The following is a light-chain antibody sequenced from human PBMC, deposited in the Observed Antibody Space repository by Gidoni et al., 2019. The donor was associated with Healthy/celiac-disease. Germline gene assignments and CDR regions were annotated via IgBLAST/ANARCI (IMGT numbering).Light chain of an antibody. CDR1: SSNIGRNT. CDR3: AAWDDILNGVV. Sequence: QSVLTQPPSASGTPGQRVTISCSGSSSNIGRNTVNWYQQLQGTAPKLLIHSNNQRPSGAPDRFSGSKSGTSASLAISGLQSEDEADYYCAAWDDILNGVVFGGGTKLTVL. V-gene: IGLV1-44*01. CDR2: SNN. J-gene: IGLJ2*01.